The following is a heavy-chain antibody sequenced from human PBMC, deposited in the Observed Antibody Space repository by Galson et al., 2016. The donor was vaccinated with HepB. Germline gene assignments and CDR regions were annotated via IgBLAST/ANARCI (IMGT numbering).Heavy chain of an antibody. CDR1: GFTFISYA. J-gene: IGHJ4*02. D-gene: IGHD1-26*01. CDR2: ISGGGDST. V-gene: IGHV3-23*01. CDR3: AQMGLSLDH. Sequence: SLRLSCAASGFTFISYALSWVRQAPGKGLEWVSAISGGGDSTHYADSEKGRFTISRDNSKNTVFLQMNSLRADDTAVYYCAQMGLSLDHWGQGTLVTVSS.